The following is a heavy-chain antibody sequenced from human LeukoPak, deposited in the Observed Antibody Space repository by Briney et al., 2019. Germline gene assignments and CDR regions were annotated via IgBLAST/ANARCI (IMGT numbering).Heavy chain of an antibody. V-gene: IGHV4-59*11. Sequence: PSETLSLTCNVSGDSFTGHYWSWVRQSPEKGLEWIGQIYHTGSTHYNPSLRSRFAISVDTSKNKFFLNVKSVTAADTAVYYCAREGRWGMKYYFDFWGQGTLVIVSS. CDR1: GDSFTGHY. D-gene: IGHD4-23*01. CDR3: AREGRWGMKYYFDF. J-gene: IGHJ4*02. CDR2: IYHTGST.